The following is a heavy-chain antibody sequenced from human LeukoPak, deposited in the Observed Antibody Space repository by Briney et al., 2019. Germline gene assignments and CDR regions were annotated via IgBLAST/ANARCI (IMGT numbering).Heavy chain of an antibody. J-gene: IGHJ5*02. CDR3: ANTFVPDTAMPGVWFDP. CDR1: GFTFRSFA. Sequence: GGSLRLSCAASGFTFRSFAMHWVRQAPGKGLEWVAVISYDGSNKKYADSVKGRFTISRDNSKNTLYLQMNSLRAEDTAVYYCANTFVPDTAMPGVWFDPWGQGTLVTVSS. CDR2: ISYDGSNK. D-gene: IGHD5-18*01. V-gene: IGHV3-30*14.